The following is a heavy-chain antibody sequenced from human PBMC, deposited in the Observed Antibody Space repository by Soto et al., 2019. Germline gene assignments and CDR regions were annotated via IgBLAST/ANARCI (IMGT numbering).Heavy chain of an antibody. CDR2: VYHTGNT. J-gene: IGHJ4*02. V-gene: IGHV4-59*02. CDR1: GVSVTGYY. Sequence: SETLSLTCIVSGVSVTGYYWTWIRHSPGKGLEWIGYVYHTGNTYYNPSPKSRVTISLDTSKNQVSLRLRSVTAADTAVYYCAREQYNWKLWGQGTLVTVSS. D-gene: IGHD1-20*01. CDR3: AREQYNWKL.